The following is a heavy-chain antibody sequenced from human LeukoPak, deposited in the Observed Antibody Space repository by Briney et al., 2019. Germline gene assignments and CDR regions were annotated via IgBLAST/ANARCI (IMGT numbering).Heavy chain of an antibody. J-gene: IGHJ4*02. V-gene: IGHV4-59*01. CDR3: AGSKSYFGNFDY. D-gene: IGHD2/OR15-2a*01. CDR2: ISYTGST. Sequence: SVTLSLTCTVSGGSISNYFWSWIRQPPGEGLEWIGCISYTGSTNYTPSLKSRVTMSVGASTDQFSLELSSVTAADTAVYFCAGSKSYFGNFDYWGQGTLVTVSS. CDR1: GGSISNYF.